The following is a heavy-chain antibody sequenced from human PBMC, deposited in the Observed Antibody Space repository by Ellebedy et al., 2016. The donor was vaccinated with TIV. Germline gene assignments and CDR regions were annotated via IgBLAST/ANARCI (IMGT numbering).Heavy chain of an antibody. Sequence: AASVKVSCKASGYTFTGFYIHWVRQAPGQGLEWMGWINPNSGGTSYAQKFQGRVTMTRDTSISTAYMELTRLRSDDAAVYYCARNLEPLTLGATTVDHWGQGTLVTVSS. CDR3: ARNLEPLTLGATTVDH. V-gene: IGHV1-2*02. J-gene: IGHJ4*02. D-gene: IGHD1-26*01. CDR1: GYTFTGFY. CDR2: INPNSGGT.